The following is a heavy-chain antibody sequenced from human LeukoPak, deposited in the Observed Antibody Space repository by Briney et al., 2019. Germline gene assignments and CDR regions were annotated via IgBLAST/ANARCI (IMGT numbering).Heavy chain of an antibody. J-gene: IGHJ6*03. D-gene: IGHD5-24*01. CDR2: TYYRSKWSD. V-gene: IGHV6-1*01. CDR1: GDSVSSNSAA. Sequence: SQTLSLTCAISGDSVSSNSAAWTWIRQSPSRGLEWLGRTYYRSKWSDDYAVSVKSRITINPDTSKNPFSLNLNSVTPEDTAVYYCARGRGTTIANYYYYYIDVWGEGTTVTVSS. CDR3: ARGRGTTIANYYYYYIDV.